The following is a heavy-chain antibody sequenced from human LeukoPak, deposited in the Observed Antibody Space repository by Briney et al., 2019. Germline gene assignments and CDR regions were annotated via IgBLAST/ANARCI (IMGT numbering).Heavy chain of an antibody. J-gene: IGHJ4*02. D-gene: IGHD2-21*02. Sequence: SETLSLTCTVSGGSISNYYWSWIRQPAGKGLEWIGRISASGNTNYNPSLKSRVTMSVDTSMNLFALELSSVTAADTAVYYCARQGVATAIDYWGQGTLVTVS. CDR1: GGSISNYY. CDR2: ISASGNT. V-gene: IGHV4-4*07. CDR3: ARQGVATAIDY.